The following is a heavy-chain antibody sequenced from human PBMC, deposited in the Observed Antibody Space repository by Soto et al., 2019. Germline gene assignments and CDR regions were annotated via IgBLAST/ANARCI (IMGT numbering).Heavy chain of an antibody. D-gene: IGHD2-2*01. CDR1: GFTFSSYW. Sequence: PGGSLRLSCAASGFTFSSYWMSWVRQAPGKGLEWVADIKQDGSEKYYVDSVKGRFTISRDNAKNSLYLQMNSLRAEDTAVYYCASPPLGYCSSTSCYLGYYGMDVWGQGTTVTVSS. V-gene: IGHV3-7*01. CDR2: IKQDGSEK. J-gene: IGHJ6*02. CDR3: ASPPLGYCSSTSCYLGYYGMDV.